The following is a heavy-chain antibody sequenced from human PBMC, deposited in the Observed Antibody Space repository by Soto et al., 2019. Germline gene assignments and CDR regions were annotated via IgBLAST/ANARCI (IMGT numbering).Heavy chain of an antibody. Sequence: QVQLQESGPGLVKPSGTLSLTCAVSGGSISSSNWWSWVRQPPGKGLEGIGEIYHSGSTNYHPSPKGRGTISVGKAKNQVSLKLSSVTAADTAVYYCARVSGSYYYGMDVWGQGTTVTVSS. V-gene: IGHV4-4*02. D-gene: IGHD1-26*01. CDR3: ARVSGSYYYGMDV. J-gene: IGHJ6*02. CDR2: IYHSGST. CDR1: GGSISSSNW.